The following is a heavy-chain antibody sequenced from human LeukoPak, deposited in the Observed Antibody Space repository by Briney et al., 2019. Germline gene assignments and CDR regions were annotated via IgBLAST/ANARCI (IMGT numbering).Heavy chain of an antibody. V-gene: IGHV3-30*02. CDR2: IRYDGSNK. D-gene: IGHD1-26*01. CDR3: AKDDGGSYYTYYYYMDV. CDR1: GFTFSSYG. Sequence: GGSLRLSCAASGFTFSSYGMHWVRQAPGKGLEWVAFIRYDGSNKYYADSVKGRFTISRDNSKNTLYLQMNSLRAEDTAVYYCAKDDGGSYYTYYYYMDVWGKGTTVTISS. J-gene: IGHJ6*03.